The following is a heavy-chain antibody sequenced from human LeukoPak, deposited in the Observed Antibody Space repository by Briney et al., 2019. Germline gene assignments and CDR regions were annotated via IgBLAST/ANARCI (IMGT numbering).Heavy chain of an antibody. V-gene: IGHV3-21*01. Sequence: PGGSLRLSCAASGFTFSSYSMNWVRQAPGKGLEWVSSISSSSSYIYYADSVKGRFTISRDNAKNSLYLQMNSLRAEDTAVYYCARDPGRSGYSWFDPWGQGTLVTVSS. CDR1: GFTFSSYS. D-gene: IGHD3-22*01. CDR2: ISSSSSYI. J-gene: IGHJ5*02. CDR3: ARDPGRSGYSWFDP.